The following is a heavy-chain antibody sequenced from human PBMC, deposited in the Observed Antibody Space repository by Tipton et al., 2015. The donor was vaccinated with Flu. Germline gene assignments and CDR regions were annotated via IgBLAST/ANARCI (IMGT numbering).Heavy chain of an antibody. J-gene: IGHJ3*02. D-gene: IGHD1-26*01. CDR2: ISYDGSNK. CDR3: ASANWELDAFDI. CDR1: GFTFSSYA. V-gene: IGHV3-30-3*01. Sequence: QLVQSGGGVVQPGRSLRLSCAASGFTFSSYAMHWVRQAPGKGLEWVAVISYDGSNKYYADSVKGRFTISRDNSKNTLYLQMNSLRAEDTAVYYCASANWELDAFDIWGQGTMVTVSS.